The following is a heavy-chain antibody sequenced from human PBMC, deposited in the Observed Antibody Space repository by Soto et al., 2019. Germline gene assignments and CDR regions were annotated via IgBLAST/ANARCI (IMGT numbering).Heavy chain of an antibody. CDR2: MYYTGIT. Sequence: QVQLQETGPGLVKASETLSLTCSVSCGSINSYYWSWIRQPPGKGLEWVGYMYYTGITNYNPSLTSRVTTSVETSEKHFSLKLASVTAADTAEYYCARLDGYSHYMDILGKGNTVTVSS. CDR1: CGSINSYY. CDR3: ARLDGYSHYMDI. V-gene: IGHV4-59*08. D-gene: IGHD2-21*01. J-gene: IGHJ6*03.